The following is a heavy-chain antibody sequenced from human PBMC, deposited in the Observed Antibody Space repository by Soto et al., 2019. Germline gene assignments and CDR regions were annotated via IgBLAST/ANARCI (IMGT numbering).Heavy chain of an antibody. CDR3: ARQIYDSDTGPNFQYYFDP. CDR1: GYSFAGYW. CDR2: IDPSDSQT. J-gene: IGHJ4*02. Sequence: PGASLKISCKGSGYSFAGYWITWVRQKPGKGLEGMGRIDPSDSQTYYSPSFRGHVTISGTKSITTVFLQWSSLRASDTAMYYCARQIYDSDTGPNFQYYFDPWGQGTPVTVSS. D-gene: IGHD3-22*01. V-gene: IGHV5-10-1*01.